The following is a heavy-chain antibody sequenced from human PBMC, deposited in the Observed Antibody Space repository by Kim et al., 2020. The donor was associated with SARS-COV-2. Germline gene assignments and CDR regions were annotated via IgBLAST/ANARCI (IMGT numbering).Heavy chain of an antibody. Sequence: SQTLSLTCAISGDSVSSNSAAWSWFRQSPSSGLEWLGRTYYRSKWYNDYATFVRSRITITSDTSKNQFSLQLSSVTPEDTAVYYCAREATVGLDYFDYWGQGTLDPVSS. CDR1: GDSVSSNSAA. CDR2: TYYRSKWYN. V-gene: IGHV6-1*01. J-gene: IGHJ4*02. D-gene: IGHD1-26*01. CDR3: AREATVGLDYFDY.